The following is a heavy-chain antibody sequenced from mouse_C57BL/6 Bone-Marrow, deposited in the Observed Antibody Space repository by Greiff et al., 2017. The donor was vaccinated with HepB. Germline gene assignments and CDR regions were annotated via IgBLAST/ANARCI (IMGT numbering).Heavy chain of an antibody. CDR2: IHPSDSDT. J-gene: IGHJ4*01. Sequence: QVQLKQPGAELVKPGASVKVSCKASGYTFTSYWMHWVKQRPGQGLEWIGRIHPSDSDTNYNQKFKGKATLTVDKSSSTAYMQLSSLTSEDSAVYYCSPGSSYAAMDYWGQGTSVTVSS. V-gene: IGHV1-74*01. CDR3: SPGSSYAAMDY. CDR1: GYTFTSYW. D-gene: IGHD1-1*01.